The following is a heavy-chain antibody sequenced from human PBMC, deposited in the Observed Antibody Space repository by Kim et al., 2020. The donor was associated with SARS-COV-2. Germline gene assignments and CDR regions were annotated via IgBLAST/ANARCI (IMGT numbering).Heavy chain of an antibody. CDR2: INAGNGNT. J-gene: IGHJ3*02. D-gene: IGHD2-15*01. Sequence: ASVKVSCKASGYTFTSYAMHWVRQAPGQRLEWMGWINAGNGNTKYSQKFQGRVTITRDTSASTAYMELSSLRSEDTAVYYCARDPINCSGGSCHHDAFDIWGQGTMVTVSS. CDR1: GYTFTSYA. CDR3: ARDPINCSGGSCHHDAFDI. V-gene: IGHV1-3*01.